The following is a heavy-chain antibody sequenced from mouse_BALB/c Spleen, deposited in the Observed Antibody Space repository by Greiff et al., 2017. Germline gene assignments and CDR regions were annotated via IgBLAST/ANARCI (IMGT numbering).Heavy chain of an antibody. Sequence: EVMLVESGGVLVKPGGSLKLSCAASGFTFSGYDMSWVRQTPEKRLEWVAYISSGGGSTYYPDTVKGRFTISRDNAKNTLYLQMSRLKSEDTAMYYCAREGVAYAMDHWGQGASVTVSS. CDR2: ISSGGGST. CDR3: AREGVAYAMDH. V-gene: IGHV5-12-1*01. J-gene: IGHJ4*01. CDR1: GFTFSGYD.